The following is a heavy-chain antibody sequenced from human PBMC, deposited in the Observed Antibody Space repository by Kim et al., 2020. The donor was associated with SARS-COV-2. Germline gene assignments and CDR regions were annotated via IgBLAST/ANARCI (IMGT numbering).Heavy chain of an antibody. CDR3: AKDPGYGSGSYYSPFDY. J-gene: IGHJ4*02. Sequence: VKGRFTISRDNSKNTLYLQMNSLRAEDTAVYYCAKDPGYGSGSYYSPFDYWGQGTLVTVSS. V-gene: IGHV3-33*06. D-gene: IGHD3-10*01.